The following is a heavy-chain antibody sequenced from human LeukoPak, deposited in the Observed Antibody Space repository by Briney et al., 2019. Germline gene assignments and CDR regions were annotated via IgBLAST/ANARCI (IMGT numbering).Heavy chain of an antibody. CDR3: TREAQGTYLFDD. V-gene: IGHV1-46*01. J-gene: IGHJ4*02. CDR1: GYSFTRYN. CDR2: LNPSNGDT. Sequence: ASVKVSCKASGYSFTRYNVHWVRQAPGQGLEWLGILNPSNGDTSYARRIRGRVTLTRDTSTSTVYMEMSSLTSEDTALYYCTREAQGTYLFDDWGQGTLVTVSS.